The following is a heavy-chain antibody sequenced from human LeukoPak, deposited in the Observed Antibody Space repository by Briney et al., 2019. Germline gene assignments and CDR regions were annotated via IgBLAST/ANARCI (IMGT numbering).Heavy chain of an antibody. J-gene: IGHJ6*03. CDR2: SVRTGST. D-gene: IGHD2-2*01. V-gene: IGHV3-23*01. CDR1: GFTFSSYA. CDR3: ARGFCSSASCPDYNYYMDV. Sequence: GGSLRLSCEASGFTFSSYAVAWVRQAPGKGLEWVFSVRTGSTHYADSVKGRFTISRDNSKNTLYLQMDSLRAEDTAIYYCARGFCSSASCPDYNYYMDVWGEGTTVTVSS.